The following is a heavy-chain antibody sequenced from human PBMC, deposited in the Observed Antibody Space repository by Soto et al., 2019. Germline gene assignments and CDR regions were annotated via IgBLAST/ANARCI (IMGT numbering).Heavy chain of an antibody. D-gene: IGHD6-6*01. J-gene: IGHJ2*01. CDR1: GGTFSSYA. CDR2: IIPIFGTA. V-gene: IGHV1-69*06. Sequence: SVKVSCKASGGTFSSYAISWVRQAPGQGLEWMGGIIPIFGTANYAQKFQGRVTITADKSTSTAYMELSSLRSEDTAVYYCARSIAARLVKTHWYFDLWGRGTLVTASS. CDR3: ARSIAARLVKTHWYFDL.